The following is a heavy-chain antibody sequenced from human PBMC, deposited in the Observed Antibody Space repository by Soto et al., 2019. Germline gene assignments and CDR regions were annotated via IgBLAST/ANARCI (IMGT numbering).Heavy chain of an antibody. CDR2: ISSSSSYI. J-gene: IGHJ6*02. CDR3: ARVVDYYDPYYYYGMDV. D-gene: IGHD3-22*01. Sequence: EVQLVESGGGLVKPGGSLRLSCAASGFTFSYYSMNWVRQAPGKGLESVSSISSSSSYISYADSVKGRFTISRDNAKNSLYLQMNSLRAEDTAVYYCARVVDYYDPYYYYGMDVWGQGTTVTVSS. V-gene: IGHV3-21*01. CDR1: GFTFSYYS.